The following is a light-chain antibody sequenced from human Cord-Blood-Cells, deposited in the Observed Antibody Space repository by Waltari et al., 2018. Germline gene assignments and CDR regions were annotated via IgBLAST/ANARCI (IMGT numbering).Light chain of an antibody. J-gene: IGLJ1*01. CDR3: CSYAGSSTLV. Sequence: QSALTQPASVSGSPGQSITISCTGTSSDVGSYNLVSWYQQHPGKAPKLMIYEVSKRPSGVSTRFSGSNSGNTASLTISGLQAEDEADYYCCSYAGSSTLVFGTGTKVTVL. V-gene: IGLV2-23*02. CDR2: EVS. CDR1: SSDVGSYNL.